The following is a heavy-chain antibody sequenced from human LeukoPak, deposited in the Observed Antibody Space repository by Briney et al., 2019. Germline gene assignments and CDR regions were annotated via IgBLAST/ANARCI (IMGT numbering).Heavy chain of an antibody. CDR2: INHSGST. D-gene: IGHD6-19*01. CDR1: GGSFSGYY. V-gene: IGHV4-34*01. J-gene: IGHJ6*02. CDR3: ARGRELGYAFISVASMSEDSDV. Sequence: PSETLSLTCAVYGGSFSGYYWSWIRQPPGKGLEWIGEINHSGSTNYNPSLKSRVTISVDTSKNQFSLKLSSVTAADTAVYYCARGRELGYAFISVASMSEDSDVWGQGTTVTVSS.